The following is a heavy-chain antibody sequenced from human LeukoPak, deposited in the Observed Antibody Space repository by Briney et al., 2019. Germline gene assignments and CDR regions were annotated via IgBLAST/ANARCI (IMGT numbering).Heavy chain of an antibody. Sequence: GESLKISCKGSGYSFTNYWIGWVRQMPGKGLEWMGIIYPGDSDTRYSPSFQGQVTISADKSISTAYLQWSSLKASDTAMYYCARSHLPWDLEKSVGWFDPWGQGTLVTVSS. D-gene: IGHD1-1*01. CDR1: GYSFTNYW. CDR2: IYPGDSDT. J-gene: IGHJ5*02. V-gene: IGHV5-51*01. CDR3: ARSHLPWDLEKSVGWFDP.